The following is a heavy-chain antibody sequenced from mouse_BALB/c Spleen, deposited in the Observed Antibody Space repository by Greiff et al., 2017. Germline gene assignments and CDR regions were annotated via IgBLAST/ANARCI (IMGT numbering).Heavy chain of an antibody. J-gene: IGHJ4*01. Sequence: DLVKPGASVKLSCKASGYTFTSYWINWIKQRPGQGLEWIGRIAPGSGSTYYNEMFKGKATLTVDTSSSTAYIQLSSLSSEDSAVYFCASRDGPYYNAMDYWGQGTSVTVSS. D-gene: IGHD2-3*01. CDR2: IAPGSGST. CDR1: GYTFTSYW. V-gene: IGHV1S41*01. CDR3: ASRDGPYYNAMDY.